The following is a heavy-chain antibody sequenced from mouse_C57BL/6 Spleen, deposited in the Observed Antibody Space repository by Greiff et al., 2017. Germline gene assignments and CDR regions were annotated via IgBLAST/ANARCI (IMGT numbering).Heavy chain of an antibody. V-gene: IGHV1-64*01. J-gene: IGHJ2*01. CDR1: GYTFTSYW. CDR2: IHPNSGST. Sequence: VQLQQSGAELVKPGASVKLSCKASGYTFTSYWMHWVKQRPGQGLEWIGMIHPNSGSTNYNEKFKSKATLTVDKSSSTAYMQLSSLTSEDSAVYYCARKGYYDYYFDYWGQGTTLTVSS. D-gene: IGHD2-4*01. CDR3: ARKGYYDYYFDY.